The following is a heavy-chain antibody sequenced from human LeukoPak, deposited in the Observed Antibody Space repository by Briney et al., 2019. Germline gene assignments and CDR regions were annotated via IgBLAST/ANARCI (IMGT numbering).Heavy chain of an antibody. Sequence: PGGSLRLSCVASGFTFSSYAMSWVRQAPGKGLEWVSPIIGSGGSTYYADSVKSRFTISRDTSKNTLYLQMYSLRAEDTAVYYCWKLANCGVVTYNFDYWGQGTLVTVSS. D-gene: IGHD3-3*01. CDR3: WKLANCGVVTYNFDY. CDR2: IIGSGGST. V-gene: IGHV3-23*01. J-gene: IGHJ4*02. CDR1: GFTFSSYA.